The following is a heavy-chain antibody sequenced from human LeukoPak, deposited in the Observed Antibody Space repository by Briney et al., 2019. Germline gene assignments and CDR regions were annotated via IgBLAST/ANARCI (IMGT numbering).Heavy chain of an antibody. CDR2: INSDGSTI. D-gene: IGHD1-26*01. V-gene: IGHV3-74*01. Sequence: GGTLRLSCAASGFTFDDYGMSWVRQAPGKGLVWVSRINSDGSTINYADSVKGRFTISRDDANNTLYLQMNSLRAEDTAVYYCARGGNYRFDSWGQGALVTVSS. J-gene: IGHJ4*02. CDR3: ARGGNYRFDS. CDR1: GFTFDDYG.